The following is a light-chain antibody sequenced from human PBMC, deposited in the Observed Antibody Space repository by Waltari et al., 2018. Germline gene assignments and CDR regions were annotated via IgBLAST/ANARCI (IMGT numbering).Light chain of an antibody. V-gene: IGLV1-40*02. CDR2: QNS. CDR1: GSHIGADCE. J-gene: IGLJ3*02. Sequence: QSVLTQPPSVSGAPGRRVTVSCITPGSHIGADCEVHWYQQTPGTAPKLVISQNSKRPSGVPERFSGSKSGTSASLTITELQADDEADYYCQSYDSTLRTWVFGGGTRLTVL. CDR3: QSYDSTLRTWV.